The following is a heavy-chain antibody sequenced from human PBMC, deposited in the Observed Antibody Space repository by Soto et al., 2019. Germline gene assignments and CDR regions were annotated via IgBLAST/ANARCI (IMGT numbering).Heavy chain of an antibody. J-gene: IGHJ4*02. V-gene: IGHV2-5*02. CDR2: IFWDDDK. CDR1: GFSLSTNGVG. Sequence: QITLKESGPTLVKPTQTLTLTCTFSGFSLSTNGVGVGWIRQPPGKALEWLALIFWDDDKHYSPSLMSRLTITAGTSTDQVVLTMTDVAHVDTATYSCSHSAHWLDYFDSWGQGTGVTVSS. CDR3: SHSAHWLDYFDS. D-gene: IGHD6-19*01.